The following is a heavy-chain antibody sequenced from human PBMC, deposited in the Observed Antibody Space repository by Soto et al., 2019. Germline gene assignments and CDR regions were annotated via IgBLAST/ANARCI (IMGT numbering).Heavy chain of an antibody. CDR1: GFTFSSYA. V-gene: IGHV3-23*01. D-gene: IGHD6-19*01. J-gene: IGHJ4*02. CDR2: ISGSGGST. CDR3: AKDQLGYSSGWYGY. Sequence: EVQLLESGGGLVQPGGSLRLSCAASGFTFSSYAMSWVHQAPGKGLEWVSAISGSGGSTYYADSVKGRFTISRDNSKNTLYLQMNSLRAEDTAVYYCAKDQLGYSSGWYGYWGQGTLVTVSS.